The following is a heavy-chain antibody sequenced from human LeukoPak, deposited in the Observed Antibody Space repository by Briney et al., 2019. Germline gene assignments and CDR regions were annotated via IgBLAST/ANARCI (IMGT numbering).Heavy chain of an antibody. D-gene: IGHD6-19*01. CDR3: ASTKLGYSSGWH. Sequence: SETLSLTCTVSGGSISSYSWGWIRQPPGKGLEWIGNIYYSGSTYYNSSLKSRVTISVDTSKNQFSLKLSSVTASDTAIYYCASTKLGYSSGWHWGQGTLVTVSS. CDR1: GGSISSYS. V-gene: IGHV4-39*01. J-gene: IGHJ4*02. CDR2: IYYSGST.